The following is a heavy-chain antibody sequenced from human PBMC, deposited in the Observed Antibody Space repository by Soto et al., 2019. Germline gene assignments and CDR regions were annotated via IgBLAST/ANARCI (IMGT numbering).Heavy chain of an antibody. Sequence: GGSLGLSCAASGFNFITYAMYWVRQAPGKGLEWVALISYDGTNKYYADSVEGRFSISRDNSKNTLYLQMNSLRTEDTAVYFCARDRYYFGSGSESDGMDVWGQGTTVTVSS. D-gene: IGHD3-10*01. CDR2: ISYDGTNK. J-gene: IGHJ6*02. V-gene: IGHV3-30-3*01. CDR3: ARDRYYFGSGSESDGMDV. CDR1: GFNFITYA.